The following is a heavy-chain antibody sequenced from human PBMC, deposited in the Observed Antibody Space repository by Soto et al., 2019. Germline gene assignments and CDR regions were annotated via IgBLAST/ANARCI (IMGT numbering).Heavy chain of an antibody. D-gene: IGHD3-10*01. Sequence: GGSLRLSCAASGFTFSSYGMHWVRQAPGKGLEYVSGISSNGGSTYYANSVKGRFTISRDNSKNTLYLQMGSLRAEDVAVYYCASGIYYYGSGTYGNPDYWGQGTLVTVSS. V-gene: IGHV3-64*01. CDR3: ASGIYYYGSGTYGNPDY. J-gene: IGHJ4*02. CDR2: ISSNGGST. CDR1: GFTFSSYG.